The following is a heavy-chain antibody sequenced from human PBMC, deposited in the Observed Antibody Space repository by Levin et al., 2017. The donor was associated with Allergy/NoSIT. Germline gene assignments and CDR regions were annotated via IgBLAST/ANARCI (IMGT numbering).Heavy chain of an antibody. CDR2: ISSTGSTI. CDR3: ARQLGNFWSGYNYFDY. V-gene: IGHV3-48*03. D-gene: IGHD3-3*01. Sequence: RPSETLSLTCAASGFTFSSYEMNWVRRAPGKGLEWVSYISSTGSTIYSADSVKGRFTISRDNAKNSLYLHMNSLRAEDTAVYYCARQLGNFWSGYNYFDYWGQGTLVTVSS. CDR1: GFTFSSYE. J-gene: IGHJ4*02.